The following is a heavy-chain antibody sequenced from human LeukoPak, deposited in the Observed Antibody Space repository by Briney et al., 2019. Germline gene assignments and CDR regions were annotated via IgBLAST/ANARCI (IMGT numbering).Heavy chain of an antibody. CDR2: IYYSGST. CDR3: ARGLTYYYDSSGYSHGDY. Sequence: SETLSLTCTVSGGSISSYYWSWIRQPPGKGLEWIGYIYYSGSTNYNPSLKSRVTISVDTSKNQFSLKLSSVTAADTAVYYCARGLTYYYDSSGYSHGDYWGQGTLVTVSS. CDR1: GGSISSYY. J-gene: IGHJ4*02. D-gene: IGHD3-22*01. V-gene: IGHV4-59*12.